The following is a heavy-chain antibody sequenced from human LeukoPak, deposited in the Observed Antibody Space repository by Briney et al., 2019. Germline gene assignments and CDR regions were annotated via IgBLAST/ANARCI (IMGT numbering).Heavy chain of an antibody. CDR1: GGTFSSYA. J-gene: IGHJ6*02. V-gene: IGHV1-8*02. Sequence: ASVKVSCKASGGTFSSYAISWVRQATGQGLEWMGWMNPNSGNTGYAQKFQGRVTMTRNTSISTAYMELSSLRSEDTAVYYCARDQAAAGLYYYYGMDVWGQGTTVTVSS. CDR3: ARDQAAAGLYYYYGMDV. CDR2: MNPNSGNT. D-gene: IGHD6-13*01.